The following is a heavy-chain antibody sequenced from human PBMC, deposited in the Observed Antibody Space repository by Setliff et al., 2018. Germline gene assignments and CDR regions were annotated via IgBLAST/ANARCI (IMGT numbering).Heavy chain of an antibody. Sequence: SETLSLTCSVSGGAVSGDYRTWIRQPPGKGLEYIGYINYSGSTNYNPSLKSRVTISGDTSKNQFFLKLNSVAAADPAVYYCARMTGFSYMDVWGKGTPVTVSS. V-gene: IGHV4-59*08. D-gene: IGHD3-3*01. CDR3: ARMTGFSYMDV. CDR1: GGAVSGDY. J-gene: IGHJ6*03. CDR2: INYSGST.